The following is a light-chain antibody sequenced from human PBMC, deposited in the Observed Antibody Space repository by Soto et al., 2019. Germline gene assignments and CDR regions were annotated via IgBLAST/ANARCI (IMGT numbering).Light chain of an antibody. Sequence: NFMLTQPHSVSECPGKTVTISCTRSSGSIANNYVQWYQQRPGSAPSTVIYDDDQRPSGVPDRFSGSIDSSSNSASLTISGLKTEDEADYYCQSYDSSNQDVVFGGGTKVTVL. V-gene: IGLV6-57*04. CDR2: DDD. CDR3: QSYDSSNQDVV. J-gene: IGLJ2*01. CDR1: SGSIANNY.